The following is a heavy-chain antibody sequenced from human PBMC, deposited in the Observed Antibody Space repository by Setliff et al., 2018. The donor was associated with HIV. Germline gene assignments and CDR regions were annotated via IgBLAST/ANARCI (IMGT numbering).Heavy chain of an antibody. J-gene: IGHJ3*02. CDR3: ARPRGEYRSYDAFDI. Sequence: SETLSLTCTVSGASITSGSFYWSWIRQPAGKGLEWIGSIFYTGSTYYSPSLKSRVTVSVDTSKNQFSLKLSSVTAADTAIYYCARPRGEYRSYDAFDIWGQGTVVTVSS. CDR1: GASITSGSFY. D-gene: IGHD5-18*01. CDR2: IFYTGST. V-gene: IGHV4-39*01.